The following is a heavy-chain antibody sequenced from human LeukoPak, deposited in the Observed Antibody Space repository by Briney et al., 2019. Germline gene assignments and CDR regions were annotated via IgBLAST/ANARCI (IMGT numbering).Heavy chain of an antibody. J-gene: IGHJ4*02. D-gene: IGHD3-22*01. V-gene: IGHV5-51*01. Sequence: GESLKISCRGLGYRFTRYLIAWVRQMPGKGLEGLGIIYPGEFDNRYSPSFQGQVTSSADKFISTAYLQWSSLKASDTAIYYCVRGYYYDSSGYYFHYFDYWGQGTLVTVSS. CDR2: IYPGEFDN. CDR1: GYRFTRYL. CDR3: VRGYYYDSSGYYFHYFDY.